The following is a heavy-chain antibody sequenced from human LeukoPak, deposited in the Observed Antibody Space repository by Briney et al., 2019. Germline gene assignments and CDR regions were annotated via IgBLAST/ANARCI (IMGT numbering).Heavy chain of an antibody. D-gene: IGHD3-22*01. J-gene: IGHJ4*02. Sequence: PGGSLRLSCAVSGITLSNYGMTWVRQAPGKGLEWVAGISDTGGRTNYADSVKGRFTISRDNPKNTLYLQMNSLGAEDTAGYFCAKRGFVIRVILVGFHKEAYYFDSWGQGALVTVSS. CDR3: AKRGFVIRVILVGFHKEAYYFDS. CDR2: ISDTGGRT. CDR1: GITLSNYG. V-gene: IGHV3-23*01.